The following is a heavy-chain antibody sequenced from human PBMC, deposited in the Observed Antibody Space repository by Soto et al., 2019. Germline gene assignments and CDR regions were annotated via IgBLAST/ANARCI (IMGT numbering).Heavy chain of an antibody. CDR3: AKDVSTYSSGWYGY. V-gene: IGHV3-23*01. Sequence: PGGSLRLSCAASGFTFSSYAMSWVRQAPGKGLEWVSAISGSGGSTYYADSVKGQFTISRDNSKNTLYLQMNSLRAEDTAVYYCAKDVSTYSSGWYGYWGQGTLVTVSS. J-gene: IGHJ4*02. CDR2: ISGSGGST. D-gene: IGHD6-19*01. CDR1: GFTFSSYA.